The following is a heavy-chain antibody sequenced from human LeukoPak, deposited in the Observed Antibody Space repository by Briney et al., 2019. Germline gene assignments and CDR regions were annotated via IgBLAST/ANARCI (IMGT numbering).Heavy chain of an antibody. Sequence: PGGSLRLSCAASGFTFSSYAMHWVRQAPGKGLEWVSAISGSGGSTYYADSVKGRFTISRDNSKNTLYLQMNSPRAEDTAVYYCAKGSGSSGWSEFDYWGQGTLVTVSS. V-gene: IGHV3-23*01. D-gene: IGHD6-19*01. CDR3: AKGSGSSGWSEFDY. CDR2: ISGSGGST. J-gene: IGHJ4*02. CDR1: GFTFSSYA.